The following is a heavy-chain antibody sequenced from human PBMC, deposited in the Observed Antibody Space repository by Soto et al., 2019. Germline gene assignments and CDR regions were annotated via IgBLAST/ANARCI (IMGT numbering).Heavy chain of an antibody. CDR3: ARVLIAAAGTTYYYDGMDV. CDR2: INAGNGNT. J-gene: IGHJ6*02. V-gene: IGHV1-3*01. Sequence: QVQLVQSGAEVKKPGASVKVSCKASGYTFTSYAMHWVRQAPGQRLEWMGWINAGNGNTKYSQKCQGRVTITRDTSASTAYVELSSLRSEDTAVYYCARVLIAAAGTTYYYDGMDVWGQGTTVTVSS. D-gene: IGHD6-13*01. CDR1: GYTFTSYA.